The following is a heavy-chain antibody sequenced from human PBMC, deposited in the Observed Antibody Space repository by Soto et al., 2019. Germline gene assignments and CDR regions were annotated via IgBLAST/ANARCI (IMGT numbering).Heavy chain of an antibody. J-gene: IGHJ4*02. Sequence: EVQLVETGGGLIQPGGSLRLSCAASGFIVSSNYMSWVRQGPGKGLEWVSVIYSGGSTYYADSVKGRFTISRDNSKTTLYLQMSSLRAEDTAIYYCAKDNGNYGSGSFSHWGQGTLVTVSS. CDR3: AKDNGNYGSGSFSH. V-gene: IGHV3-53*02. CDR1: GFIVSSNY. CDR2: IYSGGST. D-gene: IGHD3-10*01.